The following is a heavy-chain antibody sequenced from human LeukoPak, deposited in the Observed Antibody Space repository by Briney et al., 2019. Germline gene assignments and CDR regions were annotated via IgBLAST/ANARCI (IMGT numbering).Heavy chain of an antibody. V-gene: IGHV3-11*04. Sequence: GGSLRLSCAASGFTFSDDYMSWIRQAPGKGLEWVSYISNSGSTIYYADSVKGRFTISRDNAKNSLYLQMNSLRAEDTAVYYCARDRRGWWDNIDYWGQGTLVTVSS. CDR2: ISNSGSTI. D-gene: IGHD6-19*01. J-gene: IGHJ4*02. CDR3: ARDRRGWWDNIDY. CDR1: GFTFSDDY.